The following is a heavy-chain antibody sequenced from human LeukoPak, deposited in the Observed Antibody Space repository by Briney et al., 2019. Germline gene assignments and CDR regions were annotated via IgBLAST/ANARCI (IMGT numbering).Heavy chain of an antibody. J-gene: IGHJ4*02. V-gene: IGHV3-74*01. Sequence: PGGSLRLSCAAAGYTFSSYWMHWVRQGPGKGLGWVSRINEDGSSTSYAESVRGRFTIARDNAKNTLYLQMNSLRAEDAAVYYCTTDTFGARDSWGQGTLVTVSS. CDR1: GYTFSSYW. D-gene: IGHD3-10*01. CDR2: INEDGSST. CDR3: TTDTFGARDS.